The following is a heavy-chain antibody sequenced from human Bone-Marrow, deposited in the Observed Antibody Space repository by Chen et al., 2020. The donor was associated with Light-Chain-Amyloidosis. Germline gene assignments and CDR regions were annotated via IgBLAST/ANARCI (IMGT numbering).Heavy chain of an antibody. V-gene: IGHV3-53*02. CDR1: GTTVPTSY. CDR3: TRVRVSYDFWKGSLDF. Sequence: EVQLVETGGGLIQPGGSLRLSCAASGTTVPTSYMTWVGQAPGKGLEWVSTIYTTGKTYDADSVKGRFTISTDNSQNTLYLQMSSLRTDDTAVYFCTRVRVSYDFWKGSLDFWGQGTTVTVSS. D-gene: IGHD3-3*01. CDR2: IYTTGKT. J-gene: IGHJ6*02.